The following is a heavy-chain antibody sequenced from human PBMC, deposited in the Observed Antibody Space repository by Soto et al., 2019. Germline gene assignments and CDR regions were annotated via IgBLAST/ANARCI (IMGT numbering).Heavy chain of an antibody. D-gene: IGHD6-19*01. CDR3: ARPSKKYSSGPGGFDY. J-gene: IGHJ4*02. CDR1: GGTFSSYA. V-gene: IGHV1-69*13. Sequence: GASVKVSCKASGGTFSSYAISWVRQAPGQGLEWMGGTIPIFGTANYAQKFQGRVTIPADESTSTAYMELSSLRSEDTAVYYCARPSKKYSSGPGGFDYWGQGTLVTVSS. CDR2: TIPIFGTA.